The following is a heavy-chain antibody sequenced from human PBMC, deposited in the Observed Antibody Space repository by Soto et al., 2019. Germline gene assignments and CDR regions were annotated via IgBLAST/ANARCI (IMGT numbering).Heavy chain of an antibody. V-gene: IGHV3-33*03. D-gene: IGHD1-7*01. CDR2: IWYDGGNK. CDR3: AKDRNYPRDQFHN. Sequence: LRLSCAASGFTFSSYGMHWVRQAPGKGLEWVALIWYDGGNKYYADSVKGRFIISRDSSKDTVFLHMDSLTAEDTAVYYCAKDRNYPRDQFHNWGQGTLVTVS. CDR1: GFTFSSYG. J-gene: IGHJ4*02.